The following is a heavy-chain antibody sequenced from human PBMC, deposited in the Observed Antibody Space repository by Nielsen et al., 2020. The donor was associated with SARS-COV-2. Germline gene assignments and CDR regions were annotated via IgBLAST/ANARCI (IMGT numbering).Heavy chain of an antibody. CDR1: GYSFTSYW. CDR2: IDPSDSYT. J-gene: IGHJ6*02. Sequence: KVSCKSSGYSFTSYWISWVRQMPGKGLEWMGRIDPSDSYTNYSPSFQGHVTISADKSISTAYLQWSSLKASDTAMYYCARISSSPVGMDVWGQGTTVTVSS. CDR3: ARISSSPVGMDV. V-gene: IGHV5-10-1*01. D-gene: IGHD6-6*01.